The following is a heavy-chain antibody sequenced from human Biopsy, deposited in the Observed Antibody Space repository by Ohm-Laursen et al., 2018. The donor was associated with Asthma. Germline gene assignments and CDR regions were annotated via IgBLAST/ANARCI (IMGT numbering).Heavy chain of an antibody. CDR3: AKITTDRQKANNWFDP. J-gene: IGHJ5*02. V-gene: IGHV3-23*01. CDR1: GFAFNNSS. CDR2: ISASGVRT. D-gene: IGHD3-22*01. Sequence: SLRLSCTASGFAFNNSSMTWVRQAPGKGLEWVSSISASGVRTFYADSVKDRFTVSRDSSRNTLYLQLSTLRVEDTAVYFCAKITTDRQKANNWFDPWGQGTLVTVSS.